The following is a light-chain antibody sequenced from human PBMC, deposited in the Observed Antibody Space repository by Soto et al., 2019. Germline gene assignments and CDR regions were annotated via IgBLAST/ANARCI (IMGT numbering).Light chain of an antibody. Sequence: DIVMTQSPDSLAVSLGERTTINCKSSQSVLYSSNNKNYLAWYQQKPGQPPKLLIYWASTRESGVPDRFSGSGSGTDFTLIISSLQAEDVAVYYCQQYYTTPSYTFGQGNKLEIK. J-gene: IGKJ2*01. CDR2: WAS. CDR1: QSVLYSSNNKNY. CDR3: QQYYTTPSYT. V-gene: IGKV4-1*01.